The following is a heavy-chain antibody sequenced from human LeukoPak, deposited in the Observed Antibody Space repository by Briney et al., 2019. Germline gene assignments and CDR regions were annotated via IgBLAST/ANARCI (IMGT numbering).Heavy chain of an antibody. CDR3: AKEYGPGSYYYDY. Sequence: GGSLRLSCASSVFTFSIYAMTWVRQAPGKGLEWVSGISASGVSTHYEDSVKGRFTISRDNSKNTLYLKMNSLRAEDMDVYYCAKEYGPGSYYYDYWGQGTLVTVSS. D-gene: IGHD3-10*01. CDR1: VFTFSIYA. V-gene: IGHV3-23*01. J-gene: IGHJ4*02. CDR2: ISASGVST.